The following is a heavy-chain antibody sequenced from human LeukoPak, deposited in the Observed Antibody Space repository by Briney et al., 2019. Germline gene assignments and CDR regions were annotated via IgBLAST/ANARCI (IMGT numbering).Heavy chain of an antibody. CDR2: ISSSGNAI. J-gene: IGHJ5*02. V-gene: IGHV3-21*01. D-gene: IGHD1-1*01. Sequence: KPGGSLRLSCAASGFTFSSYTMNWVRQAPGKGLEWVSSISSSGNAINYADSVKGRLTISRDNANNSLSLQMSSPRAEDTAVYYCARHDVAWNDVYWFDPWGQGTLVTVSS. CDR3: ARHDVAWNDVYWFDP. CDR1: GFTFSSYT.